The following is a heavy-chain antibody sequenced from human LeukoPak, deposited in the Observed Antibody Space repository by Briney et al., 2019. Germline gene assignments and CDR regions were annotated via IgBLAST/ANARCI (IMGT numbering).Heavy chain of an antibody. Sequence: SETLSLTCAVYGGSFSGYYWSWIRQPPGKGLEWIGEVNHSGSTNYSPSLKSRVTISVDTSKNQFSLRLSSVTAADTAMYYCARAGRYCSGTSCYNFDYWGQGTLVTVSS. J-gene: IGHJ4*02. CDR1: GGSFSGYY. CDR2: VNHSGST. CDR3: ARAGRYCSGTSCYNFDY. V-gene: IGHV4-34*01. D-gene: IGHD2-2*02.